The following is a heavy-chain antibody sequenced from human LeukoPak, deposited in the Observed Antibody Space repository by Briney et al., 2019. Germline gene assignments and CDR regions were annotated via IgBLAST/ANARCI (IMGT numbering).Heavy chain of an antibody. J-gene: IGHJ4*02. D-gene: IGHD3-10*01. CDR2: IYTSGST. CDR3: ARVRMVSGSYYFDY. Sequence: PSETLSLTCTVSGGSISSYYWSWIRQPAGKGLEWIGRIYTSGSTNYNPSLKSRVTMSVDTSKNQFSLKLSSVTAADTAVYYCARVRMVSGSYYFDYWGQGTLVTVSS. V-gene: IGHV4-4*07. CDR1: GGSISSYY.